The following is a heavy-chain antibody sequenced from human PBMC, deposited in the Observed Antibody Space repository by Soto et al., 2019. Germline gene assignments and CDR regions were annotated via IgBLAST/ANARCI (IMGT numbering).Heavy chain of an antibody. Sequence: ESGGGLVQPGGSLRLSCAASGFTFSSYWMSWVRQAPGKGLEWVANIKQDGSEKYYVDSVKGRFTISRDNAKNSLYLQMNSLRAEDTAVYYCARSNSRGWEYCSSTSCYREFDYWGQGTLVTVSS. CDR3: ARSNSRGWEYCSSTSCYREFDY. V-gene: IGHV3-7*01. D-gene: IGHD2-2*01. CDR1: GFTFSSYW. J-gene: IGHJ4*02. CDR2: IKQDGSEK.